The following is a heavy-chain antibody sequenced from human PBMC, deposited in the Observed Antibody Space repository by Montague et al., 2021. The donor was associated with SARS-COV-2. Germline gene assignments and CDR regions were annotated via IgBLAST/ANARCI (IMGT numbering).Heavy chain of an antibody. Sequence: SETRSLTCSVSGDSIRSSGYYWGWIRQPPGKGLEWIGTVYYSGSTNYNPSLKSRVPMPVDTSKNQFSLELRSVTAADTAVYYCARLGFVELWLNLGWFDPWGQGTLVTVSS. V-gene: IGHV4-39*01. CDR3: ARLGFVELWLNLGWFDP. CDR1: GDSIRSSGYY. CDR2: VYYSGST. J-gene: IGHJ5*02. D-gene: IGHD3-16*02.